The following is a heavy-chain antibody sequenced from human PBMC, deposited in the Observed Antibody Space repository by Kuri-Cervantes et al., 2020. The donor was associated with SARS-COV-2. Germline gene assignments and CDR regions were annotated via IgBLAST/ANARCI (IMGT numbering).Heavy chain of an antibody. J-gene: IGHJ4*02. CDR1: GGSFSGFY. D-gene: IGHD3-16*01. V-gene: IGHV4-34*01. CDR2: LDHSGRA. Sequence: SETLSLTCAVYGGSFSGFYWGWIRQSPGKGLEWIGELDHSGRANYNPSLKSRATISVDKSKNQFSLKLCSVTAADTAVYYCARITSRRGIDYWGQGTLVTVSS. CDR3: ARITSRRGIDY.